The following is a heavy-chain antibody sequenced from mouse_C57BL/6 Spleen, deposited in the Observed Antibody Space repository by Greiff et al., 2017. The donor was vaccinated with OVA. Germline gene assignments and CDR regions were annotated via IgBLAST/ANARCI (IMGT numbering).Heavy chain of an antibody. CDR3: TRLTGTEGWYFDY. V-gene: IGHV1-5*01. J-gene: IGHJ2*01. D-gene: IGHD4-1*01. CDR1: GYTFTSYW. CDR2: IYPGNSDT. Sequence: VQLQQSGTVLARPGASVKMSCKTSGYTFTSYWMHWVKQRPGQGLEWIGAIYPGNSDTSYNQKFKGKAKLTAVTSARTAYMELSSLTNEDSAVYYCTRLTGTEGWYFDYWGQGTTLTVSS.